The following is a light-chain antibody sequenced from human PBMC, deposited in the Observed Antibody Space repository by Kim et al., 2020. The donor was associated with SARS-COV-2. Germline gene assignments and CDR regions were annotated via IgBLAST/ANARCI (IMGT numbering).Light chain of an antibody. CDR2: DTD. CDR1: TGAVTTGPW. J-gene: IGLJ2*01. V-gene: IGLV7-46*01. Sequence: GGTVTLPCRPDTGAVTTGPWPSWFQQKHGQAPTTLIYDTDIKHSSTPARFSGSLLWCKAALTLSGAQPEDEADYYFLLSYDDVRSVFGGGTQLTVL. CDR3: LLSYDDVRSV.